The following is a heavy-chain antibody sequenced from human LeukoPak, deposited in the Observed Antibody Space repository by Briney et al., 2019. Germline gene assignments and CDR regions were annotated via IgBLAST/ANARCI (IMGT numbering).Heavy chain of an antibody. CDR2: IRYDGTNK. D-gene: IGHD5-18*01. CDR3: ATGRDTAMVRLDY. J-gene: IGHJ4*02. Sequence: GGSLRLSCAASGFTFSSYGMHWVRQAPGKGLEWVAFIRYDGTNKYYADSVKGRFTISRDNSRNTMYLQMNSLRAEDTAVYFCATGRDTAMVRLDYWGQGTLVTVSS. CDR1: GFTFSSYG. V-gene: IGHV3-30*02.